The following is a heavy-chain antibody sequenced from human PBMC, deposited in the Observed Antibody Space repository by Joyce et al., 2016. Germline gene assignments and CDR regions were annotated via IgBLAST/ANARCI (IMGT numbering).Heavy chain of an antibody. J-gene: IGHJ4*02. CDR2: RANDGNKK. CDR3: AKRYDYVDY. D-gene: IGHD3-16*01. Sequence: QVQLVESGGGVVQTGRFLGLSCAASGFTFSNYGLHWVRQGRGKGLEWVAVRANDGNKKYYADSVKGRFTISRDNSKNTLDLQMNSLGAEDTAVYYCAKRYDYVDYWGQGTLVTVSS. V-gene: IGHV3-30*18. CDR1: GFTFSNYG.